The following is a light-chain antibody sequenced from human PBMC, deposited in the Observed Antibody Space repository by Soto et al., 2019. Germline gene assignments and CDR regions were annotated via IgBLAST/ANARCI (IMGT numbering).Light chain of an antibody. V-gene: IGLV2-23*01. J-gene: IGLJ1*01. CDR3: CAYVGARSYV. Sequence: QSALTQPASVSGSPGQSITISCTGTNNLVSWYQQHPGKAPKVVVYEGTKRPSGVSNRFSGSNSGGTASLTISGLQAEDDASYFCCAYVGARSYVFGPGTKVTVL. CDR1: NNL. CDR2: EGT.